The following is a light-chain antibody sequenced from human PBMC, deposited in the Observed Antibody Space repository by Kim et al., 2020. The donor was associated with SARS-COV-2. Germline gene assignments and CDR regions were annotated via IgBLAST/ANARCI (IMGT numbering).Light chain of an antibody. CDR1: ISDVGGYNY. Sequence: GQSFTFSCTRPISDVGGYNYFTWYQHHPGKAPKLIIYEVSKRPSGVPDRFSGSKSGNTASLTVSGLQAEDEADYYCISYAASTNYVFGTGTKVTVL. CDR2: EVS. CDR3: ISYAASTNYV. J-gene: IGLJ1*01. V-gene: IGLV2-8*01.